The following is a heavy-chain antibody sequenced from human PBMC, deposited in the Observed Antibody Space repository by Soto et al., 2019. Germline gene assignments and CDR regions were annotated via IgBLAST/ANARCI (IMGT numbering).Heavy chain of an antibody. Sequence: EVQLVESGGGLVQPGGSLRLSCAASGFTVGSNYMNWVRQSPGKGLEWVSVIYSGGSTYYADSVKGRFTISRDNSKNTPYLQMNSLRAEDTAVYYCARSWAVAGSYDYWGQGTLVTVSS. J-gene: IGHJ4*02. V-gene: IGHV3-66*01. CDR1: GFTVGSNY. CDR2: IYSGGST. D-gene: IGHD6-19*01. CDR3: ARSWAVAGSYDY.